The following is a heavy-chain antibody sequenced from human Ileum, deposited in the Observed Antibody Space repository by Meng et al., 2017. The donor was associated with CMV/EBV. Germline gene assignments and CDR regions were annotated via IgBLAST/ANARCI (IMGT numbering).Heavy chain of an antibody. Sequence: QVSLQDSGPGRVKPSQTRSLTCTVSGGSISSGDYYGSWFRQPPGKGLEWIGYIYYSGSTYYNPSLKSRVTISADTSKNQFSLKLNSVTAADTAVYYCASGSPQLGYVWGQGTLVTVSS. J-gene: IGHJ4*02. CDR3: ASGSPQLGYV. CDR1: GGSISSGDYY. D-gene: IGHD1-1*01. V-gene: IGHV4-30-4*01. CDR2: IYYSGST.